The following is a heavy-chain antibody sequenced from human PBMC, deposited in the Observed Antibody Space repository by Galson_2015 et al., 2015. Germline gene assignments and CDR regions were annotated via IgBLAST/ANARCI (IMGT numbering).Heavy chain of an antibody. CDR1: GFTFSNYW. Sequence: SLRLSCAVSGFTFSNYWMHWVRQAPGKGLVWVSRINPDGSSTSYADSVKGRFTISRDNAKNTLYLQMNSLRAEDTAVYYCVRDSYDTLTGSFYGMDVWGRGTLVTVSP. D-gene: IGHD3-9*01. CDR3: VRDSYDTLTGSFYGMDV. CDR2: INPDGSST. J-gene: IGHJ2*01. V-gene: IGHV3-74*01.